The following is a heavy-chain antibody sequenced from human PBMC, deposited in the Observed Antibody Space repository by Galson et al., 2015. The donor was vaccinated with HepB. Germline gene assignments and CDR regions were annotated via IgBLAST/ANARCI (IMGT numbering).Heavy chain of an antibody. CDR3: ATAVITMVRGVIGARYYYYGMDV. V-gene: IGHV1-24*01. CDR1: GYTLTELS. CDR2: FDPEDGET. J-gene: IGHJ6*02. Sequence: SVKVSCKVSGYTLTELSMHWVRQAPGKGLEWMGGFDPEDGETIYAQKFQGRVTMTEDTSTDTAYMELSSLRSEDTAVYYCATAVITMVRGVIGARYYYYGMDVWGQGTTDTVSS. D-gene: IGHD3-10*01.